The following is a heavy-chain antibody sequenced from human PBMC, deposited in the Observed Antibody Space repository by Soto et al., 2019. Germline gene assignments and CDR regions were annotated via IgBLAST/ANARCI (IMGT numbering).Heavy chain of an antibody. CDR2: ISAYNGNT. CDR1: GYTFTSYG. Sequence: ASVKVSCKASGYTFTSYGISWVRQAPGQGLEWMGWISAYNGNTNYAQKLQGRVTMTTDTSTSTAYMELRSLGSDDTAVYYCARRWIQLWSAGYFDYWGQGTLVTVSS. D-gene: IGHD5-18*01. CDR3: ARRWIQLWSAGYFDY. V-gene: IGHV1-18*01. J-gene: IGHJ4*02.